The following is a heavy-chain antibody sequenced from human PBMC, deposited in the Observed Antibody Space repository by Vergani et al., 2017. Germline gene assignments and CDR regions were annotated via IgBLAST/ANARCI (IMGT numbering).Heavy chain of an antibody. Sequence: QVQLVQSGAEVKKPGASVMVSCKASGYTFTSYYMHWVRQAPGQGLEWMGIINPSGGSTSYAQKFQGRVTMTRDTSTSTVYMELSSLRSEDTAVYYCASPYYGSGSYYNVYGMDVWGQGTTVTVSS. CDR3: ASPYYGSGSYYNVYGMDV. J-gene: IGHJ6*02. CDR1: GYTFTSYY. V-gene: IGHV1-46*03. CDR2: INPSGGST. D-gene: IGHD3-10*01.